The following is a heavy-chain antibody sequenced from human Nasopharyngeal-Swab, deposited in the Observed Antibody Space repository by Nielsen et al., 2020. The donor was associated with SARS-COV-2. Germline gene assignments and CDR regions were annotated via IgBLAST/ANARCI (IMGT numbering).Heavy chain of an antibody. CDR3: ARGGYCSGAGCYSYYFHHYMDV. CDR1: GFTFSKYA. Sequence: GGSLRLSCIASGFTFSKYAVHWVRQAPGKGLEWVALISDDGNNKYYAASVKGRFTISRDNSKNTLYLQMNSLRPEDTALYYCARGGYCSGAGCYSYYFHHYMDVWGKGTTVTVSS. J-gene: IGHJ6*03. CDR2: ISDDGNNK. D-gene: IGHD2-15*01. V-gene: IGHV3-30*04.